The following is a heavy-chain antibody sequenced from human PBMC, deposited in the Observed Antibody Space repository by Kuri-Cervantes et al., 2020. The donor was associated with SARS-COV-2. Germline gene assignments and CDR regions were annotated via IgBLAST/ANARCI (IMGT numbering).Heavy chain of an antibody. CDR3: ARQGGRAIYFDY. CDR2: ISYDGGNK. V-gene: IGHV3-30*03. D-gene: IGHD6-25*01. J-gene: IGHJ4*02. Sequence: GGSLRLSCATSGFSFSNYGMHWVRQAPGKGLEWVTFISYDGGNKYYADSVKGRFTISRDNSKNTLYLQMNSLRAEDTAVYYCARQGGRAIYFDYWGQGTLVTVSS. CDR1: GFSFSNYG.